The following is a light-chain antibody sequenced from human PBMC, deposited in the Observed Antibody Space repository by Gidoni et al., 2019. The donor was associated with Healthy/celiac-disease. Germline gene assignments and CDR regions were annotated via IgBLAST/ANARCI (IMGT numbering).Light chain of an antibody. CDR3: QSYDSSLSGYWV. J-gene: IGLJ3*02. CDR2: GNS. CDR1: SSNIGAGYA. V-gene: IGLV1-40*01. Sequence: QSVLTPPPSVSAAPGPRVPISCTGSSSNIGAGYAVHWYQQLPGTAPKLLIYGNSNRPSGVPDRFSGSKSGTSASLAITGLQAEDEADYYCQSYDSSLSGYWVFGGGTKLTVL.